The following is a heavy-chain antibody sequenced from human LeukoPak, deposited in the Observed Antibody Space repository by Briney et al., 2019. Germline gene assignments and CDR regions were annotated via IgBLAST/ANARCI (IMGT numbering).Heavy chain of an antibody. V-gene: IGHV3-74*01. CDR3: ARDQGYQLFDP. CDR2: INGDGSST. J-gene: IGHJ5*02. D-gene: IGHD2-2*01. Sequence: PGGSLRLSCAASGFTFRTYWMHWVRQAPGKGLVWVSRINGDGSSTTYADSVKGRFTISRDNAKNTLYLRMNSLRAEDTAVYYCARDQGYQLFDPWGQGTLVTVSS. CDR1: GFTFRTYW.